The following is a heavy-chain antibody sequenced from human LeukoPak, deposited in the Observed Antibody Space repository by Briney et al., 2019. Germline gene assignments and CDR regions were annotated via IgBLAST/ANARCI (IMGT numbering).Heavy chain of an antibody. V-gene: IGHV4-59*11. CDR3: ARHSGTLGYFDY. CDR1: GFIFSSHW. CDR2: FYYRGST. J-gene: IGHJ4*02. Sequence: AGGSLRLSCAASGFIFSSHWMSWIRQPPGKGLEWIGYFYYRGSTNYNPSLKSRVTISLDTSKNQFSLRLRSVTAADTAVYYCARHSGTLGYFDYWGQGTRVTVSS. D-gene: IGHD1-14*01.